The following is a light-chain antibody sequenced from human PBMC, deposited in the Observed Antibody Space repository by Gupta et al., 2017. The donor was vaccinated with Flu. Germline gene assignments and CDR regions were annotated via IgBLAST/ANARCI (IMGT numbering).Light chain of an antibody. J-gene: IGKJ4*01. V-gene: IGKV4-1*01. Sequence: NCQSSQSVLSSSNNENYLAWYQQKPGQTPKLLIYWASTRESGVPDRFSGSGSGTDFTLTISSLQAEDVAVYYCQQFYSAPLTFGGGTKVEIK. CDR3: QQFYSAPLT. CDR2: WAS. CDR1: QSVLSSSNNENY.